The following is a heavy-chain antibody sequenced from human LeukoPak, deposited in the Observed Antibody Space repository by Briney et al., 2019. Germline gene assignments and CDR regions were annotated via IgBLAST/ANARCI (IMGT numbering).Heavy chain of an antibody. D-gene: IGHD4-11*01. V-gene: IGHV1-18*01. Sequence: ASVNVSCKASGYTFTSYGISWVRQAPGQGLEWVGWISAYNGNRNYAQKFQGRVSMTIDTSTRTTYMDLSSLRSDDTAVYFCARNFYSNYLGVDYWGQGALVTVSS. CDR1: GYTFTSYG. J-gene: IGHJ4*02. CDR2: ISAYNGNR. CDR3: ARNFYSNYLGVDY.